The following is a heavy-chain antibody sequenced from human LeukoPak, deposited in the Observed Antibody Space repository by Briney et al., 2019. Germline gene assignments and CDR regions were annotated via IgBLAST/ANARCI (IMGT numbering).Heavy chain of an antibody. CDR1: GGSIISSSFW. D-gene: IGHD3-22*01. CDR3: ARNYPLAYDSSGLDAFDI. J-gene: IGHJ3*02. V-gene: IGHV4-39*07. CDR2: IYYRGGS. Sequence: PSETLSLTCTVSGGSIISSSFWWGWIRQPPGKGLEWIGSIYYRGGSYYNTALKSRVTLSVDTSKNQFSLKLSSVTAEDTAVYYCARNYPLAYDSSGLDAFDIWGQGTMVTVSS.